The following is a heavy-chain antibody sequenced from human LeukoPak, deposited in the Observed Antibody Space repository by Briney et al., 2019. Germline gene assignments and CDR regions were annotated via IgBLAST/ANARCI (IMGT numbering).Heavy chain of an antibody. V-gene: IGHV4-59*12. CDR1: GCSLSSYY. J-gene: IGHJ3*02. CDR2: IYYSGST. CDR3: ERGPSDNSTWVGAFDI. D-gene: IGHD6-13*01. Sequence: SETLSLTCTVSGCSLSSYYWSWIRQPPGKGLEWIGYIYYSGSTNYNPSLKSRVTISVDTSKNQFSLKLSYVTAADAAVYYCERGPSDNSTWVGAFDIWGQGTMVTVSS.